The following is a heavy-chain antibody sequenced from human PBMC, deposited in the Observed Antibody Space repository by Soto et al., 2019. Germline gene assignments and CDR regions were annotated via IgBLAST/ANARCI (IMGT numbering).Heavy chain of an antibody. Sequence: SETLSLTCAVSGGSISSSNWWSWVRQPPGKGLEWIGEIYHSGSTNYNPSLKSRVTISVDKSKNQFSLKLSSVTAADTAVYYCASRDFWSGYSTDVWGQGTTVTVSS. CDR2: IYHSGST. CDR3: ASRDFWSGYSTDV. J-gene: IGHJ6*02. CDR1: GGSISSSNW. V-gene: IGHV4-4*02. D-gene: IGHD3-3*01.